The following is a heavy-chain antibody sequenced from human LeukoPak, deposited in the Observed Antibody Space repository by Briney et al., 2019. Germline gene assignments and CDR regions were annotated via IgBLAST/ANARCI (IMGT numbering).Heavy chain of an antibody. V-gene: IGHV4-61*02. D-gene: IGHD6-13*01. Sequence: SQTLSLTCTVSGGSISSGSYYWSWIRQPAGKGLEWIGRIYTSGSTNYNPSLKSRVTISVDTSKNQFSLKLSSVTAADTAVYYCARDSSSWDYWYFDLWGRGTLVTVSS. CDR3: ARDSSSWDYWYFDL. CDR2: IYTSGST. CDR1: GGSISSGSYY. J-gene: IGHJ2*01.